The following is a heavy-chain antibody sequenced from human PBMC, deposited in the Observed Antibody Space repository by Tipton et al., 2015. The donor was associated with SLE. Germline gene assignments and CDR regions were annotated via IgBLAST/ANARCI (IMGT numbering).Heavy chain of an antibody. CDR1: GGSFSGYY. D-gene: IGHD6-13*01. Sequence: TLSLTCAVYGGSFSGYYWSWIRQPPGKGLEWIGEINHSGSTNYNPSLKSRVTLSVDTSKNQFSLKLSSVTAADTAVYYCARVAAAHPRWYFDLWGRGTLVTVSS. V-gene: IGHV4-34*01. CDR3: ARVAAAHPRWYFDL. CDR2: INHSGST. J-gene: IGHJ2*01.